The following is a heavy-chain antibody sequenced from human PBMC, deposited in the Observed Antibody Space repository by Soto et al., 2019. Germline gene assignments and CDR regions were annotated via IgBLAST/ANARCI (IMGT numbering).Heavy chain of an antibody. Sequence: QVQLVQSGAELKKPGASVKVSCKASGYTFSNYDMNWVRQATGQGPEWIGWVNPNNGDTGYAQKFQGRVTLTTDISTNPAYMELTSLRSEDTAIYYCAKVSGTGSAIDFDYWGQGTLITVPS. J-gene: IGHJ4*02. CDR2: VNPNNGDT. D-gene: IGHD1-1*01. CDR1: GYTFSNYD. CDR3: AKVSGTGSAIDFDY. V-gene: IGHV1-8*01.